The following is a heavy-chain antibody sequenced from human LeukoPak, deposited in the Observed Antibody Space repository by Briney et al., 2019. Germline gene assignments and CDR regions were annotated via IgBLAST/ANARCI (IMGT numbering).Heavy chain of an antibody. V-gene: IGHV1-18*01. CDR1: GYTLSDYG. Sequence: ASVKVSCKASGYTLSDYGISWVRQAPGQGLEWVGWITTYNGNRKYAEKFQGRVTMTRNTSISTAYMELSSLRSEDTAVYYCARAPSARRDYGTFDYWGQGTLVTVSS. J-gene: IGHJ4*02. CDR2: ITTYNGNR. D-gene: IGHD4/OR15-4a*01. CDR3: ARAPSARRDYGTFDY.